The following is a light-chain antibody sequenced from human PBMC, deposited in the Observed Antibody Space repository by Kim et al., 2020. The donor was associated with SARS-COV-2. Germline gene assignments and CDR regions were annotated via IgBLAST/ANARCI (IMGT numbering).Light chain of an antibody. CDR1: SSNIGVVSD. Sequence: QRVNISCPGSSSNIGVVSDVHWYQQLPGTAPRLLIFGNNNRPSGVPDRFSGSKSGTSASLAIPGLQAEDESAYYCQSYDNSLSVWVFGGGTQLTVL. V-gene: IGLV1-40*01. CDR3: QSYDNSLSVWV. CDR2: GNN. J-gene: IGLJ3*02.